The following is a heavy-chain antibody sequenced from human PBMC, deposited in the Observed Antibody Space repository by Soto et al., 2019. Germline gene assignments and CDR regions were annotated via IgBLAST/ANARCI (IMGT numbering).Heavy chain of an antibody. CDR2: INHSGST. J-gene: IGHJ5*02. Sequence: NPSETLSLTCAVYGGSFSGYYWSWIRQPPGKGLEWIGEINHSGSTNYNPSLKSRVTISVDTSKNQFSLKLSSVTAADTAVYYCARGRRTIFGVVVGNWFDPWGQGTLVTVSS. D-gene: IGHD3-3*01. V-gene: IGHV4-34*01. CDR1: GGSFSGYY. CDR3: ARGRRTIFGVVVGNWFDP.